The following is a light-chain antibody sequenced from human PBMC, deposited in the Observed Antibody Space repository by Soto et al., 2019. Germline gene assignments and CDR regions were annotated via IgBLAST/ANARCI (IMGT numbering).Light chain of an antibody. CDR2: EVS. J-gene: IGLJ2*01. V-gene: IGLV2-23*02. CDR3: CSFAGRSTSVV. CDR1: SRDVGRYNL. Sequence: QSALTQPASASGSPGQSITISCTGTSRDVGRYNLVSWYQQHPGKAPKLMIYEVSKRPSGVSNRFSGSKSGNTASLTISGLQAEDEADYYFCSFAGRSTSVVFGGGTKLTVL.